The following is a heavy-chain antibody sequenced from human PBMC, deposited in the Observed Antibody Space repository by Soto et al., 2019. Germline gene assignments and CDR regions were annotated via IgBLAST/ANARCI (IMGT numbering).Heavy chain of an antibody. CDR3: AKIPSIAVAGTGFFDY. Sequence: EVQLLESGGGLVQPGGSLRLSCAASGFTFSSYAMSWVRQAPGKGLEWVSAISGSGGSTYYADSVKGRFTISRDNSKNTLYLQMNSLRAEDTAVYYCAKIPSIAVAGTGFFDYWGQGTLVTVSS. CDR2: ISGSGGST. V-gene: IGHV3-23*01. J-gene: IGHJ4*02. D-gene: IGHD6-19*01. CDR1: GFTFSSYA.